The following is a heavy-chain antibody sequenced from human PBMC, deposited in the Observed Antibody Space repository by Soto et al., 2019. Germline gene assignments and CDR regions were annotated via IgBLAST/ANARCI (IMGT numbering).Heavy chain of an antibody. CDR3: VASALSFDY. D-gene: IGHD3-16*02. V-gene: IGHV3-30-3*01. CDR2: ISDDGNKE. CDR1: GFTFSNYA. J-gene: IGHJ4*02. Sequence: VHLVESGGGVVQPGRSLRLSCAASGFTFSNYAMHWVRQAPGKGLEWLAVISDDGNKEQLADSVKGRFTISRDNSKNTLYLQINSLRDEDTAVYQCVASALSFDYWGREPWSPSPQ.